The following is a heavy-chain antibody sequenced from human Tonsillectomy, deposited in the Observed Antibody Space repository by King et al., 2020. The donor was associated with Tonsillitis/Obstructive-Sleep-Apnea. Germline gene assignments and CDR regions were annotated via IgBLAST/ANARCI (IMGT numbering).Heavy chain of an antibody. Sequence: VQLVQSGGGVVQPERSLRLSCAASGFTFSSYAMHWVRQAPGKGLDWVAVISYDGTNKYYTDSVKGRFTISRDNSKNTLYLQMNSLRAEDTAVYYCARDKWDYDSSGYFLLDYWGQGSLVTVSS. V-gene: IGHV3-30*04. CDR1: GFTFSSYA. CDR3: ARDKWDYDSSGYFLLDY. D-gene: IGHD3-22*01. CDR2: ISYDGTNK. J-gene: IGHJ4*02.